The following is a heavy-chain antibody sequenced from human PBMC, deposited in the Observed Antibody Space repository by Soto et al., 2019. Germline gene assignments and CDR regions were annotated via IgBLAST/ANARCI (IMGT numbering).Heavy chain of an antibody. D-gene: IGHD5-12*01. CDR2: ISSSSNVI. V-gene: IGHV3-48*02. Sequence: EVQLVESGGGLVRPRGSLRLSCVASGFTFSSYSMNWVRQAPGQGLEWVSYISSSSNVIYYADSVKGRFTISRDNAKNSLYLQMNSLRDEDTAVYYCATSVGASGYEFYWGQGTLVTVSS. CDR3: ATSVGASGYEFY. CDR1: GFTFSSYS. J-gene: IGHJ4*02.